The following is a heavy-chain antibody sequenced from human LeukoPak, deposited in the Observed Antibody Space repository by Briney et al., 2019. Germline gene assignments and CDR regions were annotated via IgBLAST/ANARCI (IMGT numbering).Heavy chain of an antibody. CDR2: IYYSGST. V-gene: IGHV4-59*08. J-gene: IGHJ4*02. CDR1: GGSISSYY. Sequence: KPSETLSLTCTVSGGSISSYYWSWIRQPPGKGLEWIGYIYYSGSTNYNPSLKSRVTISVDTSKNQFSLKLSSVTAADTAVYYCARLDKSTTVSDYWGQGTLVTVSS. D-gene: IGHD4-17*01. CDR3: ARLDKSTTVSDY.